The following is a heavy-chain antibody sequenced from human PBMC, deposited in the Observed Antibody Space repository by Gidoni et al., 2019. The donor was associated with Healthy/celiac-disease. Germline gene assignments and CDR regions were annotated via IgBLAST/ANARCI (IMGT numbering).Heavy chain of an antibody. D-gene: IGHD3-10*01. CDR3: ARLVRGVNAFDI. Sequence: QVQLQESAPGLVKPSGTLYLTRTVSGGSISSYYWSWIRQPPGKGLEWIGYIYYSGSTNYNPSLKSRVPISVDTSKNQFSLKLSSVTAADTAVYYCARLVRGVNAFDIWGQGTMVTVSS. CDR1: GGSISSYY. CDR2: IYYSGST. V-gene: IGHV4-59*01. J-gene: IGHJ3*02.